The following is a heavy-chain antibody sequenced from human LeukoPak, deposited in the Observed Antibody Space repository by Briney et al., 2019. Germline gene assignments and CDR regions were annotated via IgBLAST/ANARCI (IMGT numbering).Heavy chain of an antibody. V-gene: IGHV1-69*05. Sequence: GSSVKVSCKASGGTFSSYAISWVRQAPGQGLEWMGGIIPIFGTANYAQKFQGRVTITTDESTSTAYMELSGLRSEDTAVYYCARAPSPPINWFDPWGQGTLVTVSS. CDR2: IIPIFGTA. J-gene: IGHJ5*02. CDR3: ARAPSPPINWFDP. CDR1: GGTFSSYA.